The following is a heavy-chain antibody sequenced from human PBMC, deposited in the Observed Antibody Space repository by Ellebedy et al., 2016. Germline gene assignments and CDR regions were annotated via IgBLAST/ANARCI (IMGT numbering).Heavy chain of an antibody. J-gene: IGHJ4*02. CDR1: GYTFTSYG. V-gene: IGHV1-18*01. D-gene: IGHD4-17*01. Sequence: ASVKVSCKASGYTFTSYGISWVRQAPGQGLEWMGWISAYNGNTNYAQKLQGRVTMTTDTSTSTAYMELRSLRSEDTAVYYCATDPTGDYGFDYWGQGTLVTVSS. CDR3: ATDPTGDYGFDY. CDR2: ISAYNGNT.